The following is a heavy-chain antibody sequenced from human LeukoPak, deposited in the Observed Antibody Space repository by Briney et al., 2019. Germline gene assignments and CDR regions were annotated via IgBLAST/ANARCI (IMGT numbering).Heavy chain of an antibody. Sequence: SETLSLICTVSGDSISSYYWSWIRQPAGKGLEWIGRIYTSGSTNYNPSLKSRVTMSVDTSKNQFSKKLSSVTAADTAVYYWARAIWPNCFDPWGQGTLVTVSS. CDR3: ARAIWPNCFDP. CDR2: IYTSGST. V-gene: IGHV4-4*07. CDR1: GDSISSYY. D-gene: IGHD2/OR15-2a*01. J-gene: IGHJ5*02.